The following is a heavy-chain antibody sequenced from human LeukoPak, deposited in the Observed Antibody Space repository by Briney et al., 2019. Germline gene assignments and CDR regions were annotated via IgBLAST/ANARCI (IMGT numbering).Heavy chain of an antibody. CDR3: GRLARNAWYAVDY. D-gene: IGHD6-19*01. V-gene: IGHV3-7*01. CDR1: GFTFSGYW. J-gene: IGHJ4*02. Sequence: GGSLRLSCAASGFTFSGYWMTWVRQAPGEGLEWVANILPDGSEKYYLDSVKGRFTISRDNPTNSLYLQINSLRAEDTALYYCGRLARNAWYAVDYWGQGTLVTVSS. CDR2: ILPDGSEK.